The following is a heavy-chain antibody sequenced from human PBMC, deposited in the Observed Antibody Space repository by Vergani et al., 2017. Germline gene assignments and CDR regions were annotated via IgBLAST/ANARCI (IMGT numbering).Heavy chain of an antibody. CDR1: GFTFDDYA. V-gene: IGHV3-9*01. CDR2: ISWNSGSI. Sequence: EVQLVESGGGLVQPGRSLRLSCAASGFTFDDYAMHWVRQAPGKGLEWVSGISWNSGSIGYADSVKGRFTISRDNAKNSLYLQMNSLRAEDTAWYYCAKLPSIAAAGTSAFDIWGQGTMVTVSS. CDR3: AKLPSIAAAGTSAFDI. D-gene: IGHD6-13*01. J-gene: IGHJ3*02.